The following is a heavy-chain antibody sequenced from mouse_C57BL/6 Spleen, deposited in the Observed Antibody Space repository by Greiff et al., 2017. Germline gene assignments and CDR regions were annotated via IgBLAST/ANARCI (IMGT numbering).Heavy chain of an antibody. CDR3: TVNWVYAMDY. D-gene: IGHD4-1*01. J-gene: IGHJ4*01. V-gene: IGHV6-3*01. CDR2: IRLKSDNYAT. CDR1: GFTFSNYW. Sequence: EVQLQESGGGLVQPGGSMKLSCVASGFTFSNYWMNWVRQSPEKGLEWVAQIRLKSDNYATHYAESVKGRFTISRDDSKSSVYLQMNNLRAEDTGIYYCTVNWVYAMDYWGQGTSVTVSS.